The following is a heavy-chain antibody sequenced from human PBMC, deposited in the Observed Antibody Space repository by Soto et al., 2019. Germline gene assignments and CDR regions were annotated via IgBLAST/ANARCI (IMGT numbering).Heavy chain of an antibody. Sequence: QVQLVQSGAEVKKPGASVKVSCKASGYTFTIYGISWVRQAPGQGLEWMGWISAYNGNTNYAQKLQGRVTMTTDTSTSTGYMELRSLRSDDTAVYYCARRRDGGGATVTSPRFDYWGQGTLVTVSS. J-gene: IGHJ4*02. V-gene: IGHV1-18*01. CDR1: GYTFTIYG. D-gene: IGHD4-17*01. CDR2: ISAYNGNT. CDR3: ARRRDGGGATVTSPRFDY.